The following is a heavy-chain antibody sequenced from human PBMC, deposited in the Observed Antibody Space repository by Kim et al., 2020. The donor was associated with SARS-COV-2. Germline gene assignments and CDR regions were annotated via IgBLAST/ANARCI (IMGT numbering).Heavy chain of an antibody. CDR3: ARAALTLYDSSGPDY. J-gene: IGHJ4*02. Sequence: ASVKVSCKASGYTFTSYGISWVRQAPGQGLEWMGWISAYNGNTNYAQKLQGRVTMTTDTSTSTAYMELRSLRSDDTAVYYCARAALTLYDSSGPDYWGQGTLVTVSS. D-gene: IGHD3-22*01. CDR1: GYTFTSYG. V-gene: IGHV1-18*01. CDR2: ISAYNGNT.